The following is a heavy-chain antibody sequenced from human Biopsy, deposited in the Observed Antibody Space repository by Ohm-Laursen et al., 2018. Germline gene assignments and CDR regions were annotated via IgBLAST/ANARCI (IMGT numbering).Heavy chain of an antibody. D-gene: IGHD5-24*01. CDR3: AKGQAPDGYNYAFDI. J-gene: IGHJ3*02. CDR2: ISWNSGRI. V-gene: IGHV3-9*01. Sequence: SLRLSCAASGFIFDDYAMHWVRQTPGKGLEWVSGISWNSGRIAYADSVKGRFTISRDNAKNYLYLQMNSLRAEDTALYYCAKGQAPDGYNYAFDIWGQGTMLTVSS. CDR1: GFIFDDYA.